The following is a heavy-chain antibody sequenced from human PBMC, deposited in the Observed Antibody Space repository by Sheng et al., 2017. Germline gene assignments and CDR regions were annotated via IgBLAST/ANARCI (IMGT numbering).Heavy chain of an antibody. J-gene: IGHJ6*03. CDR2: IRSKANSYAT. CDR1: GFTFSGSA. CDR3: TSRPSTVTTPYYYYYMDV. D-gene: IGHD4-17*01. V-gene: IGHV3-73*02. Sequence: EVQLVESGGGLVQPGGSLKLSCAASGFTFSGSAMHWVRQASGKGLEWVGRIRSKANSYATAYAASVKGRFTISRDDSKNTAYLQMNSLKTEDTAVYYCTSRPSTVTTPYYYYYMDVWGKGTTVTVSS.